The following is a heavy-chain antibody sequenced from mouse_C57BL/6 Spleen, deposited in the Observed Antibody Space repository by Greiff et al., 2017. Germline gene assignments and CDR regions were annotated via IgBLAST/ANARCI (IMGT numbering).Heavy chain of an antibody. Sequence: EVKLVESGPGLVKPSQSLSLTCSVTGYSITSGYYWNWIRQFPGNKLEWMGYISYDGSNNYNPSLKNRISITRDTSKNQFFLKLNSVTTEDTATYYCARDEDYQAWFAYWGQGTLVTVSA. CDR3: ARDEDYQAWFAY. CDR2: ISYDGSN. V-gene: IGHV3-6*01. CDR1: GYSITSGYY. J-gene: IGHJ3*01. D-gene: IGHD2-4*01.